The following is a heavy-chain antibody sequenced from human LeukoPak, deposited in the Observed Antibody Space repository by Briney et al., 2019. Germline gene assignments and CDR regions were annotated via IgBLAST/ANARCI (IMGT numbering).Heavy chain of an antibody. D-gene: IGHD2-2*01. CDR2: ISYDGSNK. CDR1: GFTFSSYA. V-gene: IGHV3-30*04. J-gene: IGHJ4*02. CDR3: AREVVVVPAAMGRPYFDY. Sequence: GRSLRLSCAASGFTFSSYAMHWVRQAPGKGLEWVAVISYDGSNKYYADSVKGRFTISRDNSKNTLYLQMNSLRAEDTAVHYCAREVVVVPAAMGRPYFDYWGQGTLVTVSS.